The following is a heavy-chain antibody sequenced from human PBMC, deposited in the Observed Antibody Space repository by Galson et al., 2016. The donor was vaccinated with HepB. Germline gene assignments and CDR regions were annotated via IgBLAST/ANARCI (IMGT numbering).Heavy chain of an antibody. V-gene: IGHV3-23*01. D-gene: IGHD3-22*01. J-gene: IGHJ5*02. CDR1: GFTFSIYA. Sequence: SLRLSCAASGFTFSIYAMNWVRQPPGKGLEWVSTVMGSGVTTYYADSVKGRFTVSRDNFRNTVYLQMNSLRAEDTAVYYCAKDFGREYYGSSGPWGQGTLGTVSS. CDR3: AKDFGREYYGSSGP. CDR2: VMGSGVTT.